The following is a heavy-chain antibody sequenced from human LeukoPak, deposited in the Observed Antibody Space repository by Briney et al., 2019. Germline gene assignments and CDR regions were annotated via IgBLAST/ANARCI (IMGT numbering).Heavy chain of an antibody. D-gene: IGHD4-17*01. CDR3: ARNLRGLPSDS. V-gene: IGHV4-39*01. J-gene: IGHJ5*01. Sequence: SETLSLTCTVSGASVTATNYYWAWLRQPPGKGLEWLGTVSYNDITYSNPSLLGRVAVSRGTSKTRFSLDLTSVTTEDTAVYFCARNLRGLPSDSWGRGILVTVTS. CDR2: VSYNDIT. CDR1: GASVTATNYY.